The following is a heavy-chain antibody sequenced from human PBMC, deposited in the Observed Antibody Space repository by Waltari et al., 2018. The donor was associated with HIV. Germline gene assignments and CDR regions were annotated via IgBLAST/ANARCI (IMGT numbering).Heavy chain of an antibody. V-gene: IGHV1-8*02. CDR3: ARLIAVAGTRDY. J-gene: IGHJ4*02. CDR2: MNPSSGNT. Sequence: QVQLVQSGAEVKKPGASVKVSCKASGYTFTSYDINWVQQATGHGLEWMGWMNPSSGNTGYAQKFQVRFTMTRNTSISASYRWLSSLRSEDTAVYYCARLIAVAGTRDYWGQGTLVTVSS. CDR1: GYTFTSYD. D-gene: IGHD6-19*01.